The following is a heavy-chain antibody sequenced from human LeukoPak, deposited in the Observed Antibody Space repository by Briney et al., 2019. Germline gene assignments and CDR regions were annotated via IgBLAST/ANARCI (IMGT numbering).Heavy chain of an antibody. J-gene: IGHJ5*02. CDR1: GGSISSYY. CDR2: IYYSGST. D-gene: IGHD3-16*02. Sequence: SETLSLTCTVSGGSISSYYWSWIRQPPGKGLEWIGYIYYSGSTNYNPSLKSRVTVSVDTSKNQFSLKLSSVTAADTAVYYCARRLSAPAYDYVWGSYRPPNWFDPWGQGTLVTVSS. V-gene: IGHV4-59*01. CDR3: ARRLSAPAYDYVWGSYRPPNWFDP.